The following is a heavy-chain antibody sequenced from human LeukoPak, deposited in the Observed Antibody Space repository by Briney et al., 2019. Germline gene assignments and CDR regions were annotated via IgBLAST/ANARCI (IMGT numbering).Heavy chain of an antibody. CDR2: IYNDGTT. CDR1: GFTISTNY. V-gene: IGHV3-53*01. CDR3: ARVHPQSGYFDS. Sequence: GGSLRLSRAASGFTISTNYMSWVRQAPGKWLEWVSIIYNDGTTYYADSVKGRFTISRDNSENTLYLQINSLRGDDTAVYYCARVHPQSGYFDSWGQGTLVTVSS. J-gene: IGHJ4*02.